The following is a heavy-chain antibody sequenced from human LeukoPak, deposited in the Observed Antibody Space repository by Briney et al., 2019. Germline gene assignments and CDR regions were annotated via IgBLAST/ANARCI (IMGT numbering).Heavy chain of an antibody. J-gene: IGHJ4*02. CDR1: GFTFSTYS. Sequence: PGGSLRLSCAASGFTFSTYSMNWVRQAPWKGLEWLSYISSSSTNILYAESVTGRFTISRGNAKNSLYLQMNSLRAEDTAVYYCATDIVVVPGAIGFDYWGQGILVTVSS. V-gene: IGHV3-48*01. D-gene: IGHD2-2*02. CDR3: ATDIVVVPGAIGFDY. CDR2: ISSSSTNI.